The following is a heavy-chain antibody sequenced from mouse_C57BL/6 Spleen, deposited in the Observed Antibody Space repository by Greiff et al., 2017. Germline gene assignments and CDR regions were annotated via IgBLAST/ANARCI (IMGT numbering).Heavy chain of an antibody. CDR1: GYTFTSYW. J-gene: IGHJ2*01. CDR3: ARLYYGSSSSFDY. Sequence: QVQLQQPGAELVMPGASVKLSCKASGYTFTSYWMHWVKQRPGQGLEWIGEIDPSDSYTNYNQKFKGKSTLTVDKSSSTAYMQLSSLTSEDSAVYYCARLYYGSSSSFDYWGQGTTLTVSS. CDR2: IDPSDSYT. V-gene: IGHV1-69*01. D-gene: IGHD1-1*01.